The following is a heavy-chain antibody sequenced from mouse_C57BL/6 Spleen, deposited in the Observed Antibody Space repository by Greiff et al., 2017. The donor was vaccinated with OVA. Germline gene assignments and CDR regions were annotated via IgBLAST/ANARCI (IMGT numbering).Heavy chain of an antibody. CDR1: GFTFTDYY. D-gene: IGHD1-1*01. CDR2: IRNKANGYTT. J-gene: IGHJ1*03. CDR3: ARYCGSSYGWYFDV. Sequence: EVNVVESGGGLVQPGGSLSLSCAASGFTFTDYYMSWVRQPPGTALEWLGFIRNKANGYTTEYSASVKGRFTISRDNSQSILYLQMNALRAEDSATYYCARYCGSSYGWYFDVWGTGTTVTVSS. V-gene: IGHV7-3*01.